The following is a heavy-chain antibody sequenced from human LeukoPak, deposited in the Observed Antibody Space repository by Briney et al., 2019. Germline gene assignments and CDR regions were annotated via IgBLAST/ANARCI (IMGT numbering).Heavy chain of an antibody. D-gene: IGHD2-2*01. V-gene: IGHV4-4*02. CDR3: ASAYVQVVPAANNWFDP. CDR1: GGSISSSNW. Sequence: PSGTLSLTCAVSGGSISSSNWWSWVRQPPGKGLEWIGEIYHSGSTNYNPSLKSRVTISVDKSKNQFSLKLSSVTAADTAVYYCASAYVQVVPAANNWFDPWGQGTLVTVSS. J-gene: IGHJ5*02. CDR2: IYHSGST.